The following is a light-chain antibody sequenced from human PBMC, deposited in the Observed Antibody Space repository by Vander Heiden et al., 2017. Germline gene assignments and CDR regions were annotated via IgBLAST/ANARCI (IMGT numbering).Light chain of an antibody. J-gene: IGKJ1*01. Sequence: DIQMTKSPSTLSASVGDRVTITCRASQSISSWLAWYQQKPGKAPKVLIYKASSLESGVPSRFSGSGSGTEFTLTISSLQPDDFATYYCQQYSTYSRTFGQGTKVE. CDR3: QQYSTYSRT. CDR1: QSISSW. CDR2: KAS. V-gene: IGKV1-5*03.